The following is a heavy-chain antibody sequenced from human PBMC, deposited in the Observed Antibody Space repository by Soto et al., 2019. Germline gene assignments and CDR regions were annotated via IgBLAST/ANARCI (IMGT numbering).Heavy chain of an antibody. D-gene: IGHD4-17*01. Sequence: PSETLSLTCSVSGASIGSGDDYWTWIRQSPGKGLEWIGEIYHSGSTNYDPSLKSRVTISVDKSKNQFSLKLSSVTAADTAVYYCARASRTVTTLGYYYYGMDVWGQGTTVTVSS. J-gene: IGHJ6*02. CDR3: ARASRTVTTLGYYYYGMDV. CDR1: GASIGSGDDY. CDR2: IYHSGST. V-gene: IGHV4-30-2*06.